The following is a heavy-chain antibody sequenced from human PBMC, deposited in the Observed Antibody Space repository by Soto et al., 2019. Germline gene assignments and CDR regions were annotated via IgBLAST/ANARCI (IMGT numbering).Heavy chain of an antibody. V-gene: IGHV4-59*08. CDR3: ARLIPPVGDGYNYYFDY. J-gene: IGHJ4*02. CDR1: GGSISSYY. CDR2: IYYSGST. D-gene: IGHD5-12*01. Sequence: SETLSLTCTVSGGSISSYYWSWIRQPPGKGLEWIGYIYYSGSTNYNPSLKSRFTISVDTSKNQFSLKLSSVTAADTAVYYCARLIPPVGDGYNYYFDYWGQGTLVTVSS.